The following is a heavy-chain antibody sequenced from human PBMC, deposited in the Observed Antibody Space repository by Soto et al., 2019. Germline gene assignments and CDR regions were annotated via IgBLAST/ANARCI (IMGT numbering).Heavy chain of an antibody. D-gene: IGHD5-18*01. V-gene: IGHV4-34*01. CDR3: ARVVGYSSGYRVDS. J-gene: IGHJ4*02. CDR2: VNHSGST. CDR1: GGSFSGYY. Sequence: QVQLQQWGAGLLKPSETLSLTRAVYGGSFSGYYWSWIRQPPGKGLEWIGEVNHSGSTNYNPSLKSRVTTSIDTYKNQFYLKLSSVTDADTAVYYCARVVGYSSGYRVDSWGKGTLVTVS.